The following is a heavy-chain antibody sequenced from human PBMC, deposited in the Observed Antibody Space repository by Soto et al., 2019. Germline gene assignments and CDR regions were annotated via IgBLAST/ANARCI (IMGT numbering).Heavy chain of an antibody. Sequence: GGSLRLSCAASGFTFSSYAMSWVRQAPGKGLEWVSAISGSGGSTYYADSVKGRFTISRDNSKNTLYLQMNSLRAEDTAVYYCAKDPASATVTQGFDYWGQGTLVTVSS. J-gene: IGHJ4*02. CDR1: GFTFSSYA. V-gene: IGHV3-23*01. CDR2: ISGSGGST. D-gene: IGHD4-17*01. CDR3: AKDPASATVTQGFDY.